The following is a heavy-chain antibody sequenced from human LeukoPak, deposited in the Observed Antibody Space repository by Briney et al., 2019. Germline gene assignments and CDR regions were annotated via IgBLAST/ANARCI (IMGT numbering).Heavy chain of an antibody. Sequence: SVKVSCKASGGTFSSYAISWVRQAPGQGLEWMGGIIPIFGTANYAQKFQGRVTITADESTSTAYMELSSLRSEDTAVYYCARDLSVVPDYYYGMDVWGQGATVTVSS. V-gene: IGHV1-69*13. CDR2: IIPIFGTA. CDR3: ARDLSVVPDYYYGMDV. J-gene: IGHJ6*02. CDR1: GGTFSSYA. D-gene: IGHD2-2*01.